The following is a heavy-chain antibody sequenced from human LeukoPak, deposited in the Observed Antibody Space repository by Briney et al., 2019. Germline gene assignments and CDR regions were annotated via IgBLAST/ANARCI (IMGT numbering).Heavy chain of an antibody. D-gene: IGHD6-19*01. CDR2: IRYDGSNK. V-gene: IGHV3-30*02. CDR1: GFTFSNYW. Sequence: GGSLRLSCAASGFTFSNYWMSWVRQAPGKGLEWVAFIRYDGSNKYYADSVKGRFTISRDNSKNTLYLQMNSLRAEDTAVYYCAKDQGYSSGWYYFDYWGQGTLVTVSS. J-gene: IGHJ4*02. CDR3: AKDQGYSSGWYYFDY.